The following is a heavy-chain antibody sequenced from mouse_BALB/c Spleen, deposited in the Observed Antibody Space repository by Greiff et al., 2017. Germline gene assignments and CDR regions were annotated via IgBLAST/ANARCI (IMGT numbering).Heavy chain of an antibody. CDR2: IWAGGST. Sequence: VKVEESGPGLVAPSQSLSITCTVSGFSLTSYGVHWVRQPPGKGLEWLGVIWAGGSTNYNSALMSRLSISKDNSKSQVFLKMNSLQTDDTAMYYCARWGYGYFDYWGQGTTLTVSS. D-gene: IGHD2-2*01. V-gene: IGHV2-9*02. J-gene: IGHJ2*01. CDR3: ARWGYGYFDY. CDR1: GFSLTSYG.